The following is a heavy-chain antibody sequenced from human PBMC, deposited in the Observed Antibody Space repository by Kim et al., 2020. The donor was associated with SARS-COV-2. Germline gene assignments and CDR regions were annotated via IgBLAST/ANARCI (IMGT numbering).Heavy chain of an antibody. CDR1: GFTLSDYD. D-gene: IGHD3-10*01. V-gene: IGHV3-23*01. Sequence: GGSLRLSCAASGFTLSDYDMSWVRQAPGKGLEWVSGISGSGVNINYAGSVRGRFVISKDNSKNILYLQMNSLRAEDTAVYYCAKRVFVSGGYYNQIFDYWGQGTLVIVSS. CDR3: AKRVFVSGGYYNQIFDY. J-gene: IGHJ4*02. CDR2: ISGSGVNI.